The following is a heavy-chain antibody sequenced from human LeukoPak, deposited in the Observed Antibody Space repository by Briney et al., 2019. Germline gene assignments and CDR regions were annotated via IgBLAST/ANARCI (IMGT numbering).Heavy chain of an antibody. V-gene: IGHV3-15*01. D-gene: IGHD3-10*01. CDR2: KSKTDGGTT. CDR3: AKPLYGSGSFYHLDV. Sequence: PGGSLRISCEASGFTFSSYSMNWVRQAPGKGLEWVGRKSKTDGGTTDYAAPVKGRFTISRDNSKNTLYLQMNSLRAEDTAVYYCAKPLYGSGSFYHLDVWGQGTTVTVSS. CDR1: GFTFSSYS. J-gene: IGHJ6*02.